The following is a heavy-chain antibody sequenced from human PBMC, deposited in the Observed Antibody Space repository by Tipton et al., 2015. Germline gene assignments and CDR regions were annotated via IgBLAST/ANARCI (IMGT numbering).Heavy chain of an antibody. Sequence: TLSLTCTVSGGSIRRSSYYWGWIRQPPGKGLEWIGTIYYSGNTYYNPSLKSRVTISVDTSKNQFSLKLRSVTAADTAVYYCARLRVAPTGGGFDYWGQGTLVTVSS. CDR1: GGSIRRSSYY. V-gene: IGHV4-39*07. D-gene: IGHD1-1*01. CDR2: IYYSGNT. CDR3: ARLRVAPTGGGFDY. J-gene: IGHJ4*02.